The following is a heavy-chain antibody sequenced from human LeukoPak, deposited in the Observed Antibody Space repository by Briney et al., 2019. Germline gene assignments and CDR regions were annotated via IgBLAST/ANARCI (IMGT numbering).Heavy chain of an antibody. CDR3: ARMRHCSSTSCYTYYYYYMDV. CDR1: GGSISSYY. CDR2: IYTSGST. J-gene: IGHJ6*03. Sequence: SETLSLTCTVSGGSISSYYWSWIRQPAGKGLEWIGRIYTSGSTNYNPSLKSRVTMSVDTSKNQFSLKLSSVTAADTAVYYCARMRHCSSTSCYTYYYYYMDVWGKGTTVTVSS. V-gene: IGHV4-4*07. D-gene: IGHD2-2*02.